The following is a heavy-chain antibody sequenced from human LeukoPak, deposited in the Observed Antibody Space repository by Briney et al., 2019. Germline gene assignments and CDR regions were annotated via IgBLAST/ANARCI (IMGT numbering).Heavy chain of an antibody. D-gene: IGHD7-27*01. CDR3: ARPTGVHYFNY. V-gene: IGHV3-74*01. J-gene: IGHJ4*02. CDR2: INSDGSST. CDR1: GFTFSSYA. Sequence: AGGSLRLSCAASGFTFSSYAMSWVRQAPGKGLVWVSHINSDGSSTTYADSVKGRFTISRDNAKNTLYLQMNSLRAEDTAVYYCARPTGVHYFNYWGQGTLVTVSS.